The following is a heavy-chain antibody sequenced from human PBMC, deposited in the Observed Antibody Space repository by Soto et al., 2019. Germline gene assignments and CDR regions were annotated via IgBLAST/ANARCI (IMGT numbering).Heavy chain of an antibody. CDR3: ARGRYGDY. Sequence: QVHLGRPGAGVKKPGPSVKVSSRGSGYTFPTYGITWVRQAPGQGLEWMGWISAHNGNTNYAQKLQGRVTVTRDTSTSTAYMELRSLRSDDTAVYYCARGRYGDYWGQGALVTVSS. CDR2: ISAHNGNT. J-gene: IGHJ4*02. D-gene: IGHD1-1*01. CDR1: GYTFPTYG. V-gene: IGHV1-18*01.